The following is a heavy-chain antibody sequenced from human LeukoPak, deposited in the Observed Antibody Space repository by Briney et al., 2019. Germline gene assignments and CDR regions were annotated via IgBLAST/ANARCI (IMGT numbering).Heavy chain of an antibody. CDR1: GFTFSSYA. CDR3: ARFVAAAGAPDYFDY. Sequence: QPGGSLRLSCAASGFTFSSYAMSWVRQAPGKGLEWVSAISGSGGSTYYADSVKGRFTISRDNSKNTLYLQMNSLRAEDTAVYYCARFVAAAGAPDYFDYWGQGTLVTVSS. CDR2: ISGSGGST. J-gene: IGHJ4*02. V-gene: IGHV3-23*01. D-gene: IGHD6-13*01.